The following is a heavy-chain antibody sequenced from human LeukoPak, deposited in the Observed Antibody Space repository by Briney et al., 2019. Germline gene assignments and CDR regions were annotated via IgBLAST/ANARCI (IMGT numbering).Heavy chain of an antibody. V-gene: IGHV4-59*01. D-gene: IGHD3-3*01. CDR2: IYYSGST. CDR3: ARALEWFDTYYFDY. J-gene: IGHJ4*02. Sequence: PSETLSLTCTVSGGSISSYYWSWIRQPPGKGLEWIGYIYYSGSTNYNPSLKSRVTISVDTSKNQFSLKLSSVTAADMAVYYCARALEWFDTYYFDYWGQGTLVTVSS. CDR1: GGSISSYY.